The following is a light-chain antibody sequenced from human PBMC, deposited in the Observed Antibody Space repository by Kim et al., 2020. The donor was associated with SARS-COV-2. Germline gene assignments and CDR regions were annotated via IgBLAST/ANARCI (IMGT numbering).Light chain of an antibody. Sequence: QSALTQPRSVSGSPGQSVTISCTGTSSDVGGYNYVSWYQQHPGKAPTLMIYDVSKRPSGVPDRFSGSKSGNTASLTISGLQAEDEADYYCCSYAGSYTVFGGGTQLTVL. CDR3: CSYAGSYTV. CDR2: DVS. CDR1: SSDVGGYNY. V-gene: IGLV2-11*01. J-gene: IGLJ2*01.